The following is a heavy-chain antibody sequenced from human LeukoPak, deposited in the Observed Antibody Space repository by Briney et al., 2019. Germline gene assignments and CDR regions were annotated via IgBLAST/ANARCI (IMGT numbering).Heavy chain of an antibody. Sequence: PSETLSLTCTVSGGSISSYYWSWIRQPPGKGLEWIGYIYYSGSTNYNPSLKSRVTISVDTSKNQFSLKLSSVTAADTAVYYCARGFKTQLYYLNYWGQGTLVTVSS. V-gene: IGHV4-59*01. CDR1: GGSISSYY. CDR3: ARGFKTQLYYLNY. J-gene: IGHJ4*02. D-gene: IGHD1-1*01. CDR2: IYYSGST.